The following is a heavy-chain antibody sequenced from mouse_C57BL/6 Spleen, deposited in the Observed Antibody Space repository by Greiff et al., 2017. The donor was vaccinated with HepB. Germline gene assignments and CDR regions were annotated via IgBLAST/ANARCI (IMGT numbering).Heavy chain of an antibody. J-gene: IGHJ2*01. CDR3: AREGDGSDY. D-gene: IGHD3-3*01. CDR2: IDPSDSET. Sequence: VQLQQPGAELVRPGSSVKLSCKASGYTFTSYWLPWVKRRPIQGLEWIGNIDPSDSETHYNQTFKDKATLTVDKSSSTAYMQLSSLTSEDAAVYDWAREGDGSDYWGQGTTLTVSS. CDR1: GYTFTSYW. V-gene: IGHV1-52*01.